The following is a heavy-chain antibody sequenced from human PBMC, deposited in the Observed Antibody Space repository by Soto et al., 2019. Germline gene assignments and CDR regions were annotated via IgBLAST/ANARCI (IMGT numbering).Heavy chain of an antibody. Sequence: PSETLSLTCAVYGGSFSGYYWSWIRQPPGKGLEWIGEINHSGSTNYNPSLKSRVTISVDTSKNQFSLKLSSVTAADTAVYYCATMGTPVTGLYYFDYWGQGTLVTVS. D-gene: IGHD4-17*01. J-gene: IGHJ4*02. CDR2: INHSGST. CDR1: GGSFSGYY. CDR3: ATMGTPVTGLYYFDY. V-gene: IGHV4-34*01.